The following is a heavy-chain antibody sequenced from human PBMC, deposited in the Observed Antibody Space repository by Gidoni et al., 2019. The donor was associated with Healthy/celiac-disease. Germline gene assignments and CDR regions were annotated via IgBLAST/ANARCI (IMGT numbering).Heavy chain of an antibody. Sequence: QVQLVQSGSEVKKPGSSVKVSCKASGGPLSSYSISWVRQATGQGLEWMGGIMPIFGTANYAQKFQGRVTITADESTSTAYMELSSLRSEDTAVYYWANSSSWHVDAFDIWGQGTMVTVSS. V-gene: IGHV1-69*01. J-gene: IGHJ3*02. CDR3: ANSSSWHVDAFDI. CDR2: IMPIFGTA. D-gene: IGHD6-13*01. CDR1: GGPLSSYS.